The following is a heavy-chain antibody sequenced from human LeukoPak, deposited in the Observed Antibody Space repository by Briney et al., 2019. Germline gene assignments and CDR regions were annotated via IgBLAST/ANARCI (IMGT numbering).Heavy chain of an antibody. V-gene: IGHV4-59*01. D-gene: IGHD3-10*01. Sequence: SETLSLTCTVSGGSISPYFWSWMRQTPGKGLEWIGYISYTGSTNYNPALKSRVTISVDTSKNQFSLQLASVTAADTAVYYCARDDYRGVTNFDPWGQGTLVTVSS. CDR2: ISYTGST. CDR3: ARDDYRGVTNFDP. CDR1: GGSISPYF. J-gene: IGHJ5*02.